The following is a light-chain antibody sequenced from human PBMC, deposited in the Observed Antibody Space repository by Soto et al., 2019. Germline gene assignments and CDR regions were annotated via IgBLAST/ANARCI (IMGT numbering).Light chain of an antibody. Sequence: DIQMTQSPSSLSASVGDRVTITCRASQSISSYLNWYQQKPGKAPKLLIYAASSLQSGVPSRFSGSGSGTDFTLTISSLQPEDCATYYCQQSYSTHITFGQGTRLEIK. J-gene: IGKJ5*01. CDR3: QQSYSTHIT. V-gene: IGKV1-39*01. CDR2: AAS. CDR1: QSISSY.